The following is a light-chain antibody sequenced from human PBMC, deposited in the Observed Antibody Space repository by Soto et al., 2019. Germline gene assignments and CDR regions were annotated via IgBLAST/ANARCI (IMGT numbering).Light chain of an antibody. CDR1: QGVSSRY. CDR2: DAA. V-gene: IGKV3-20*01. CDR3: QQYDSSPPWT. Sequence: EIVLTQSPCTLSLSPGERATLSCRASQGVSSRYLAWYQQKAGQAPRLLIYDAARRATGIADRFSGSGSGTDFTLTISRLEPEDFAVYYCQQYDSSPPWTFGQGTKVDIK. J-gene: IGKJ1*01.